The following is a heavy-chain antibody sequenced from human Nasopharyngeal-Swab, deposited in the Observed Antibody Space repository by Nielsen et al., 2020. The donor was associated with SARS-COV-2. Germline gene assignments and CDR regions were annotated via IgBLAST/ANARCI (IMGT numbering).Heavy chain of an antibody. D-gene: IGHD4-23*01. J-gene: IGHJ5*02. CDR2: ISYDGSNK. Sequence: GESLKISCAASGFTVSSYAMHWVRQAPGKGLEWVAVISYDGSNKYYADSVKGRFTISRDNSKNTLYLQMNSLRAEDTAVYYGVTWSAPWGQGTLVTVSS. CDR1: GFTVSSYA. V-gene: IGHV3-30-3*01. CDR3: VTWSAP.